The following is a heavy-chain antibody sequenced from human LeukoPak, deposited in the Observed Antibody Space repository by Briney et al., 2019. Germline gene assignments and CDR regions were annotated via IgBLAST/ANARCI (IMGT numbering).Heavy chain of an antibody. Sequence: GGSLRLSCAASGFTFSSYGMHWVRQAPGKGLEWVAVIWYDGSNKYYADSVKGRFTISRDNSKKTLYLQMNSLRAEDTAVYYCARGGGGFGTTEYYYYYYGMDVWGQGTTVTVSS. CDR1: GFTFSSYG. CDR3: ARGGGGFGTTEYYYYYYGMDV. D-gene: IGHD3-10*01. J-gene: IGHJ6*02. V-gene: IGHV3-33*01. CDR2: IWYDGSNK.